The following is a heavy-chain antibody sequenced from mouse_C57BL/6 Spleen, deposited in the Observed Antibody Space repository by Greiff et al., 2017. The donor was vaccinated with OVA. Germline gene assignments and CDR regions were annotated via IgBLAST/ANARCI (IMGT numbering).Heavy chain of an antibody. CDR3: ARYEDDGVYYYAMDY. V-gene: IGHV1-55*01. CDR2: IYPGSGST. CDR1: GYTFTSYW. Sequence: VQLQQPGAELVKPGASVKMSCKASGYTFTSYWITWVKQRPGQGLEWIGDIYPGSGSTNYNEKFKSKATLTVDTSSSTAYMQLSSLTSEDSAVYYCARYEDDGVYYYAMDYWGQGTSVTVSS. J-gene: IGHJ4*01. D-gene: IGHD2-3*01.